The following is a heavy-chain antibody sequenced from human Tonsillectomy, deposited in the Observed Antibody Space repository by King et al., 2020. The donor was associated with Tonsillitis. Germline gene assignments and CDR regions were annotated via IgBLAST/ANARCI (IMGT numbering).Heavy chain of an antibody. CDR2: IFSNDER. J-gene: IGHJ4*02. Sequence: VTLKESGPVLVKPTETLTLTCTVSGFSLSNARMGVSWLRQPPGKALEWLAHIFSNDERSFRISLKSRLTISKDTSKSQVVLTMTNMDPLDTATYFCARINYRVLRYFDRDFDYWGQGTLVTVSS. V-gene: IGHV2-26*01. D-gene: IGHD3-9*01. CDR3: ARINYRVLRYFDRDFDY. CDR1: GFSLSNARMG.